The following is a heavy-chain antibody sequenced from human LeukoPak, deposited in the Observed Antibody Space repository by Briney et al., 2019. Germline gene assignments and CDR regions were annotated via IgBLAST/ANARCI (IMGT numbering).Heavy chain of an antibody. J-gene: IGHJ6*03. CDR1: GYPFTSSD. CDR3: ARGVGIAAAGTHYYYMDV. V-gene: IGHV1-18*01. Sequence: ASVTVSCKAYGYPFTSSDISWVRQAPGQGLEWMGWTSAYNGNTNYAQKLQGRVTMTTDTSTSTAYMELRSLRSDDTAVYYCARGVGIAAAGTHYYYMDVWGKGTTVTVSS. D-gene: IGHD6-13*01. CDR2: TSAYNGNT.